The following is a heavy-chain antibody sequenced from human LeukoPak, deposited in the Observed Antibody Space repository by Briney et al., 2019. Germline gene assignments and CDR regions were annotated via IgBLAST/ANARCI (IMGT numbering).Heavy chain of an antibody. Sequence: SGTLSLTCAVSGGSISSSNWWSWVRQPPGKGLEWIGEIYHSGSANYNPSLKSRVTISVDKSKNQFSLRLSSVTAADTAVYYCASAGHAGIGYKVCWGQGTLVTVSS. CDR3: ASAGHAGIGYKVC. J-gene: IGHJ4*02. CDR2: IYHSGSA. V-gene: IGHV4-4*02. D-gene: IGHD3-22*01. CDR1: GGSISSSNW.